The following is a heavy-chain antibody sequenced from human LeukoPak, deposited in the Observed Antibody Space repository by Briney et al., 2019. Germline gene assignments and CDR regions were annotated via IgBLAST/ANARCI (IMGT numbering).Heavy chain of an antibody. CDR1: GYTFTSYY. V-gene: IGHV1-46*01. J-gene: IGHJ3*02. CDR2: INPSSGST. CDR3: ARGPNYYDSNGYDDAFDI. D-gene: IGHD3-22*01. Sequence: SVKVSCKASGYTFTSYYVHWVRQAAGQGLKWMGIINPSSGSTSYAQKFQGRVTMTRDTSTSTVYMELSSLASEDTAVFYCARGPNYYDSNGYDDAFDIWGQGTMVTVSS.